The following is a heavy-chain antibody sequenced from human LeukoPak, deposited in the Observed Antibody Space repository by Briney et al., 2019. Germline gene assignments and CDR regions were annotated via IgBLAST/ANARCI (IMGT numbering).Heavy chain of an antibody. Sequence: GGSLRLSCAASGFTVSSNYMSWVRQAPGKGLEWVSSISSSSSYIYYADSVKGRFTISRDNAKNSLYLQMNSLRAEDTAVYYCARANDNYYYYYMDVWGKGTTVAISS. CDR3: ARANDNYYYYYMDV. CDR2: ISSSSSYI. J-gene: IGHJ6*03. D-gene: IGHD3-9*01. CDR1: GFTVSSNY. V-gene: IGHV3-21*01.